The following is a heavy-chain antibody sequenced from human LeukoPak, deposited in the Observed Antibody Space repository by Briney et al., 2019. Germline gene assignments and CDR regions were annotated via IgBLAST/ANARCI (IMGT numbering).Heavy chain of an antibody. D-gene: IGHD3-9*01. CDR1: GFTLSSYA. J-gene: IGHJ4*02. CDR3: ATDQRYAFDY. Sequence: GGSLRLSCSASGFTLSSYAMSWVRQAPGKGLEWISNIRTTAEGAKYAYYADSVKGRVTISRDDGKNTLYLHMNSLRDDDTAVYYCATDQRYAFDYWGQGILVTVSS. V-gene: IGHV3-48*02. CDR2: IRTTAEGAKYA.